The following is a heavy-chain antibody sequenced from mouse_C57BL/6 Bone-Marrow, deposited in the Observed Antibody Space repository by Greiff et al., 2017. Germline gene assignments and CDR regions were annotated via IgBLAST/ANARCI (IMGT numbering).Heavy chain of an antibody. V-gene: IGHV5-6*01. D-gene: IGHD1-1*01. CDR3: ARQGYYGYMDY. J-gene: IGHJ4*01. CDR1: GFTFSSYG. Sequence: EVKLVESGGDLVKPGGSLKLSCAASGFTFSSYGMSWVRQTPDKRLEWVATISSGGSYTYYPDSVKGRFTISRDNAKNTLYLQMSSLKSEDTAMYYCARQGYYGYMDYWGQGTSVTVSS. CDR2: ISSGGSYT.